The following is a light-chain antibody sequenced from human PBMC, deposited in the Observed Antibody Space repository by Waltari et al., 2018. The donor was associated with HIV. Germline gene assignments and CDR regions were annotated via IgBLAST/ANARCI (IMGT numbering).Light chain of an antibody. V-gene: IGLV1-47*01. CDR2: RNS. CDR1: HSHFERNH. J-gene: IGLJ1*01. CDR3: ASWDDSLNAFV. Sequence: QSALTLPPSASATPGQRLTISCSGGHSHFERNHLSWSQQLPGTAPKVFIYRNSQRPAGVPDRFSGSKSGTSASLIISGLRSGDEADYYCASWDDSLNAFVFGTGTKVTVL.